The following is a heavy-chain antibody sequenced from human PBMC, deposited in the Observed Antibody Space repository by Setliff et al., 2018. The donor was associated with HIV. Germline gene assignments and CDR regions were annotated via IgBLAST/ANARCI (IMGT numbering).Heavy chain of an antibody. J-gene: IGHJ4*02. CDR3: ARGWEGGMDY. Sequence: GASVKVSCKATGYTFTGYYMHWVRQAPGQGLEWMGRINPSGGSTWYAQKFQGRVTMTGDTSTNTLYMELSSLRSEDTAVYYCARGWEGGMDYWGRGTLVTVSS. CDR1: GYTFTGYY. CDR2: INPSGGST. D-gene: IGHD1-26*01. V-gene: IGHV1-46*01.